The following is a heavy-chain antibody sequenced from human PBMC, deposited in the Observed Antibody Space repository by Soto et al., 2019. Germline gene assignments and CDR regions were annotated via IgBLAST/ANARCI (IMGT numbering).Heavy chain of an antibody. Sequence: PGGSLRLSCTGSGFSFSSHALSWVRQAPGKGLEWVSGSSVGGGRTYYADSVKGRFTISRDNSKNTLYLQMNSLRAEDAAVYYCATPTHDCSGGTCMFDYWGQGTLVTVSS. CDR1: GFSFSSHA. CDR2: SSVGGGRT. D-gene: IGHD2-15*01. J-gene: IGHJ4*02. V-gene: IGHV3-23*01. CDR3: ATPTHDCSGGTCMFDY.